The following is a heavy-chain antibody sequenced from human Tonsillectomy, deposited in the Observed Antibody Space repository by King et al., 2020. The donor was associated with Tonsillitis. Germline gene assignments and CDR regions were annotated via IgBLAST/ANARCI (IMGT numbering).Heavy chain of an antibody. V-gene: IGHV3-30*10. CDR3: ASEGLYDSSGDYPVVAFDI. D-gene: IGHD3-22*01. CDR1: GFTFGSYA. CDR2: ISYDGTNK. Sequence: VQLVESGGGVVQPGRSLRLSCAASGFTFGSYAMHWVRQAPGKGLECVAVISYDGTNKYYTDSVKGRFTISRDNSKNTLYVQMSSLRAEDTAVYYCASEGLYDSSGDYPVVAFDIWGQGTMVTVSS. J-gene: IGHJ3*02.